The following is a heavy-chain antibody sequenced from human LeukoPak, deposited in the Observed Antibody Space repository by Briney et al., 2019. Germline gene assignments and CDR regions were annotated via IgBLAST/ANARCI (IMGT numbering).Heavy chain of an antibody. D-gene: IGHD2-2*01. V-gene: IGHV4-59*01. J-gene: IGHJ4*02. Sequence: SETLSLTCTVSGGSISSYYWSWIRQSPQKGLEWIAYIYVGGNTNYNPSLKSRVTISADASKNQFSLKVNSVTAADTAMYYCARGSPALSALPDNRGQGTLVTVSS. CDR1: GGSISSYY. CDR3: ARGSPALSALPDN. CDR2: IYVGGNT.